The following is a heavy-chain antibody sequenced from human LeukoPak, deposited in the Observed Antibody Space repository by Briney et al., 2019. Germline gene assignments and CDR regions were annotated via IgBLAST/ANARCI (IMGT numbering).Heavy chain of an antibody. Sequence: TGGSLRLSCAASGFTFSSYGMPWVRQAPGKGLEWVAVISYDGSNKYYADSVKGRFTISRDNSNNTLYLQMNSLSAEDTAVYYCANLAYCGGDCPRPPFDYWGQGTLVTVSS. CDR1: GFTFSSYG. V-gene: IGHV3-30*18. CDR2: ISYDGSNK. CDR3: ANLAYCGGDCPRPPFDY. J-gene: IGHJ4*02. D-gene: IGHD2-21*02.